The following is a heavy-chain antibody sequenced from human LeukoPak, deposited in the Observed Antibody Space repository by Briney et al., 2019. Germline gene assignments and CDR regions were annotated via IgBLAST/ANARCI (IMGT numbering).Heavy chain of an antibody. CDR3: ARRYFDY. V-gene: IGHV3-7*03. CDR1: GFTFISYG. J-gene: IGHJ4*02. Sequence: TGGSLRLSCAASGFTFISYGIHWVRQAPGKGLEWVANIKQDGSEKYYVDSVKGRFTISRDNAKNSLYLQMNSLRAEDTAVYYCARRYFDYWGQGTLVTVCS. CDR2: IKQDGSEK.